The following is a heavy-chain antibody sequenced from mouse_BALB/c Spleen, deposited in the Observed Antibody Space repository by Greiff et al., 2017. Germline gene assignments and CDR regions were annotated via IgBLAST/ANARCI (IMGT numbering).Heavy chain of an antibody. D-gene: IGHD1-1*01. CDR2: IRNKANGYTT. J-gene: IGHJ3*01. V-gene: IGHV7-3*02. CDR3: ARDHHYGSSSFAY. CDR1: GFTFPVSS. Sequence: EVKVIESGGGLVQPGGSLRLSCATSGFTFPVSSISWFRRPPGKALGWLGFIRNKANGYTTEYSAYVKGRFTISRDNSQSILYLQMNTLRAEDSATYYCARDHHYGSSSFAYWGQGTLVTVSA.